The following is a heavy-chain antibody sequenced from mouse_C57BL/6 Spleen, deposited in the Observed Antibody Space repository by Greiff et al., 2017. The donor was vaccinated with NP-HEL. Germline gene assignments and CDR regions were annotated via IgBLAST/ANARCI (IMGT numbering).Heavy chain of an antibody. CDR2: INPNNGGT. CDR3: ARGDYGNSRFAY. J-gene: IGHJ3*01. D-gene: IGHD2-1*01. V-gene: IGHV1-26*01. Sequence: EVQLQQSGPELVKPGASVKISCKASGYTFTDYYMNWVKQSHGKSLEWIGDINPNNGGTSYNQKFKGKATLTVDKSSSTAYMELRSLTSEDSAVYYCARGDYGNSRFAYWGQGTLVTVSA. CDR1: GYTFTDYY.